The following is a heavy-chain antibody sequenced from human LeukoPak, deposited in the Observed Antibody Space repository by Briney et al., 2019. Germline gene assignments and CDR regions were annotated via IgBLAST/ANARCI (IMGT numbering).Heavy chain of an antibody. CDR3: ARGVKPPRERYCSSTSCYSRNRYYFDY. J-gene: IGHJ4*02. CDR1: GYTFTSYD. D-gene: IGHD2-2*01. Sequence: GASVKVSCKASGYTFTSYDINWVRQATGQGLEWMGWMNPNSGNTGYAQKFQGRVTMTRNTSISTAYMELSSLRSEDTAVYYCARGVKPPRERYCSSTSCYSRNRYYFDYWGQGTLVTVSS. V-gene: IGHV1-8*01. CDR2: MNPNSGNT.